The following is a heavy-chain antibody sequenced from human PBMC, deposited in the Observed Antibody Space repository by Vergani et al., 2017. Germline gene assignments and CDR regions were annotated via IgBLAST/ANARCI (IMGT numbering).Heavy chain of an antibody. J-gene: IGHJ6*02. CDR3: ARDHRYNYGYVHYYGMDV. V-gene: IGHV3-21*01. CDR2: ISSSSSYI. D-gene: IGHD5-18*01. CDR1: GFTFSSYS. Sequence: EVQLVESGGGLVKPGGSLRLSCAASGFTFSSYSMNWVRQAPGKGLEWVSSISSSSSYIYYADSVKGRFTISRDNAKNSLYLQMNSLRAEDTAVYYCARDHRYNYGYVHYYGMDVWGQGTTVTVSS.